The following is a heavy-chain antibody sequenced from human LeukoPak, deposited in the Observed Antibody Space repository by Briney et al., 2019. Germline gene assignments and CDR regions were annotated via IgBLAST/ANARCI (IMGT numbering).Heavy chain of an antibody. D-gene: IGHD3-22*01. Sequence: SETLSLTCAVYGGSFSGYYWSWIRQPPGKGLEWIGEINHSGSTNYNPSLKSRVTISVDTSKNQFSLKLSSVTAADTAVYYCARGHNTYYYDSSGYYYGRKYYFDYWGQGTLVTVSS. CDR3: ARGHNTYYYDSSGYYYGRKYYFDY. J-gene: IGHJ4*02. V-gene: IGHV4-34*01. CDR2: INHSGST. CDR1: GGSFSGYY.